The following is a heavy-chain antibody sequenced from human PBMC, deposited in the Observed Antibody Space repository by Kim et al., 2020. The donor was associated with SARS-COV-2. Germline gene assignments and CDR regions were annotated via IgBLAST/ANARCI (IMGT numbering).Heavy chain of an antibody. CDR3: AKMGRGFGDRNWFDP. D-gene: IGHD3-10*01. Sequence: GGSLRLSCEASGFTFSNYAMSWVRQAPGKGLEWVSTMSGTSNIRYYADSVQGRFSISRDNSRNTLFLQMKSLRSDDTAVYYCAKMGRGFGDRNWFDPWG. CDR1: GFTFSNYA. J-gene: IGHJ5*02. CDR2: MSGTSNIR. V-gene: IGHV3-23*01.